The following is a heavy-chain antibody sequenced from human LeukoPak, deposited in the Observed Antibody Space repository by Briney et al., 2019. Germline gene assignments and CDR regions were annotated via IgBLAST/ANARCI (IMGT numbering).Heavy chain of an antibody. D-gene: IGHD6-13*01. CDR2: ISSNGGST. J-gene: IGHJ5*02. Sequence: QPGGSLRLSCSASGFTFSSYAMHWVRQAPGKGLEYVSAISSNGGSTYYADSVKGRFTISRDNSKNTLYLQMSSLRAEDTAVYYCARDRYSTFLHAENWFDPWGQGTLVTVSS. CDR3: ARDRYSTFLHAENWFDP. CDR1: GFTFSSYA. V-gene: IGHV3-64D*06.